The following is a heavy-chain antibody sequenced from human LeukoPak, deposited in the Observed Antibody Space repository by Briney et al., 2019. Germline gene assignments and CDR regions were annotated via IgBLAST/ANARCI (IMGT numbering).Heavy chain of an antibody. D-gene: IGHD6-6*01. J-gene: IGHJ4*02. V-gene: IGHV1-24*01. CDR3: ATLSLYSSSSLDY. Sequence: VSVKVSCKVSGYTLTELSMHWVRQAPGKGLEWMGGFDPEDGETIYAQKFQGRVTMTEDTSTDTAYMELSSLRSEDTAVYYCATLSLYSSSSLDYWGQGTLVTVSS. CDR1: GYTLTELS. CDR2: FDPEDGET.